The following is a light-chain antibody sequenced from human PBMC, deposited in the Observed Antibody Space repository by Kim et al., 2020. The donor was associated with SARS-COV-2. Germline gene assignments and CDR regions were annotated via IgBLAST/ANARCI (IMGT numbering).Light chain of an antibody. CDR3: CSYAGSYTKL. J-gene: IGLJ2*01. Sequence: GQSVTISCTGTSSDVGGYNYVSWYQQHPGKAPKLMIYDVSKRPSGVPDRFSGSKSGNTASLTISGLQAEDEADYYCCSYAGSYTKLFGGGTKLTVL. CDR2: DVS. V-gene: IGLV2-11*03. CDR1: SSDVGGYNY.